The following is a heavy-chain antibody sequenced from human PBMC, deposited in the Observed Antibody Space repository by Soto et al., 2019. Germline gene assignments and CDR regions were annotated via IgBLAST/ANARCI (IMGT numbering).Heavy chain of an antibody. CDR1: GFTFIRFE. CDR2: ISSSGSTA. Sequence: GSLRLSCAASGFTFIRFELHWVRPAPGKGLEWISYISSSGSTAYYASSVEGRFTISRDNANNSVYLQMDSLRAEDTALYYWARAAWFPYLSFYWGQGALVTVPQ. CDR3: ARAAWFPYLSFY. J-gene: IGHJ4*02. D-gene: IGHD3-10*01. V-gene: IGHV3-48*03.